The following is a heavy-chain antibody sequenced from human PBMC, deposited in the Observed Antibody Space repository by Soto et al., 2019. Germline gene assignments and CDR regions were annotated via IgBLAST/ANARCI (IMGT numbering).Heavy chain of an antibody. CDR2: ITSDGRT. CDR3: AKDYSAVTSVALSVVLFYY. Sequence: GGSLRLSCAASGFTFSSYAMSWVRQAPGKGLEWVSIITSDGRTYYADSVKGRFTISRDNSKNTVYLQMNSLRVEDTGVYYCAKDYSAVTSVALSVVLFYYWGKGALVTVSS. J-gene: IGHJ4*02. D-gene: IGHD4-17*01. CDR1: GFTFSSYA. V-gene: IGHV3-23*01.